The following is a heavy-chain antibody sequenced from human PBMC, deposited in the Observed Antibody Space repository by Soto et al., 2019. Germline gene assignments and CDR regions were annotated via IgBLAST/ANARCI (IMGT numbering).Heavy chain of an antibody. CDR3: AKGYVSLARFDC. CDR2: INADGDGT. J-gene: IGHJ4*02. V-gene: IGHV3-23*01. D-gene: IGHD3-16*01. CDR1: GFTFRSNA. Sequence: EVQLLESGGGLVQPGGSLTLSCAASGFTFRSNAISWVRQAPGKGLEWVSAINADGDGTFYAESVRGRFTISRDNSKNTLALQINILIVEDPAMYYCAKGYVSLARFDCWGQGTLVTVSS.